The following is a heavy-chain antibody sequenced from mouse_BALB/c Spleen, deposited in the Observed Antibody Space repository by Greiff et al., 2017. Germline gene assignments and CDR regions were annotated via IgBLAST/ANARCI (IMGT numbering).Heavy chain of an antibody. CDR1: GYTFTDYW. CDR3: ARNDGLYYFDY. CDR2: IDTSDSYT. J-gene: IGHJ2*01. D-gene: IGHD2-3*01. Sequence: QVQLQQPGAELVMPGASVKMSCKASGYTFTDYWMHWVKQRPGQGLEWIGAIDTSDSYTSYNQKFKGKATLTVDESSSTAYMQLSSLTSEDSAVYYCARNDGLYYFDYWGQGTTLTVSS. V-gene: IGHV1-69*01.